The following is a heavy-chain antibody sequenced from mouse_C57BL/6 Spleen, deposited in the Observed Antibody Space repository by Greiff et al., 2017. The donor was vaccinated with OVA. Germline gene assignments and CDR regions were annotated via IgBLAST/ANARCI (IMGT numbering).Heavy chain of an antibody. CDR1: GYTFTSYW. D-gene: IGHD4-1*01. CDR2: IDPSDSYT. CDR3: ARGNWEYYFDY. Sequence: VQLQESGAELVMPGASVKLSCKASGYTFTSYWMHWVKQRPGQGLEWIGEIDPSDSYTNYNQKFKGKSTLTVDKSSSTAYMQLSSLTSEDSAVYYCARGNWEYYFDYWGQGTTLTVSS. V-gene: IGHV1-69*01. J-gene: IGHJ2*01.